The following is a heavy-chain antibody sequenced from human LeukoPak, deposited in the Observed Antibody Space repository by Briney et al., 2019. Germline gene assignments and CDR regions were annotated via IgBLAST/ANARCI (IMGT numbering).Heavy chain of an antibody. CDR3: ARGDTNNWYSFDY. Sequence: SVKVSCKASGGTFSDYAISWVRQAPGQGLEWMGAIIIFFGTANYAQKLQGRVTITTDESTSTAYMDLSSLRSEDTAVYYCARGDTNNWYSFDYWGQGTLVTVSS. CDR1: GGTFSDYA. J-gene: IGHJ4*02. V-gene: IGHV1-69*05. CDR2: IIIFFGTA. D-gene: IGHD2-21*01.